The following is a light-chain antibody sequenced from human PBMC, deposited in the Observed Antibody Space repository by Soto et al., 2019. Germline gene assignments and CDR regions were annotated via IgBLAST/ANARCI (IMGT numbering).Light chain of an antibody. CDR3: QQYHSFPYT. CDR1: QSVSPW. CDR2: QAS. Sequence: DIHMTQSPSTLSVSVRDRVTITCRASQSVSPWLAWYQQKPGKAPRLLLYQASTLESGVPSRFSGSGADTEFTLTISSLQPDDLAIYSCQQYHSFPYTFGQGTKLEI. J-gene: IGKJ2*01. V-gene: IGKV1-5*03.